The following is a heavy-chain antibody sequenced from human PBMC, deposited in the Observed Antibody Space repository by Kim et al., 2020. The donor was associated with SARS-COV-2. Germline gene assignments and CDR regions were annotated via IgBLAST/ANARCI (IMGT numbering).Heavy chain of an antibody. J-gene: IGHJ5*02. D-gene: IGHD3-10*01. CDR2: IYYSGST. V-gene: IGHV4-31*03. Sequence: SETLSLTCTVSGGSISSGGYYWSWIRQHPGKGLVWIGYIYYSGSTYYNPSLKGRVTISVDTSKNQFSLKLSSVTAADTAVYYCAREFRVTMVRGVLNWFDPWGQGTLVTVSS. CDR1: GGSISSGGYY. CDR3: AREFRVTMVRGVLNWFDP.